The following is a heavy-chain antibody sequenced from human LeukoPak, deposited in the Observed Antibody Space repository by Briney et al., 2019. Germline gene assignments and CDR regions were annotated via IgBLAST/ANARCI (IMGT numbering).Heavy chain of an antibody. Sequence: GGSLRLSCAASGFTFRNYVIHWVRQAPGKGLEWVAVTSSDLNVKLYADSVKGRFTISKDNAKNTVYLQMNNLRAEDTAVYYCVSFYETYWGRGTLVTVSS. CDR1: GFTFRNYV. D-gene: IGHD2-2*01. CDR3: VSFYETY. V-gene: IGHV3-30-3*01. J-gene: IGHJ4*02. CDR2: TSSDLNVK.